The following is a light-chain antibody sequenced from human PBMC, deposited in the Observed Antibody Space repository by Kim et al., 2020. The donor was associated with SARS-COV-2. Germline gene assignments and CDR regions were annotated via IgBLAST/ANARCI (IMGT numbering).Light chain of an antibody. CDR1: RGVLDRSNNKNS. Sequence: AALTCKSSRGVLDRSNNKNSLAWYQQKPGQPPKLLIYWASIRDSGVPDRFSGSGSGTDFTLTISNLQAEDVAVYYCQQYYSAPWTFGPGTKVDIK. CDR3: QQYYSAPWT. J-gene: IGKJ1*01. V-gene: IGKV4-1*01. CDR2: WAS.